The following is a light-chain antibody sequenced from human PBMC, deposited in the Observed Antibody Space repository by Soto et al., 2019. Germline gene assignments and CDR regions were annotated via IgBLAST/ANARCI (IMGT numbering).Light chain of an antibody. CDR2: DVS. Sequence: QSALTQPASVSGSPGQSITISCTGSSSDVGGYNYVSWYQQHPGKAPKLMIYDVSNRPSGVSNRFSGSKSGNTASLTISGLQAEDEADYYCSSYTSSSTRLFVTGTKVTVL. CDR3: SSYTSSSTRL. J-gene: IGLJ1*01. CDR1: SSDVGGYNY. V-gene: IGLV2-14*01.